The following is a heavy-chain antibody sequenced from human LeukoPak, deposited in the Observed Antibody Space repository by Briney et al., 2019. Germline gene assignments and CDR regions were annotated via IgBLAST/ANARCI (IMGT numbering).Heavy chain of an antibody. J-gene: IGHJ4*02. CDR2: IYTSGST. Sequence: SETLSLTCTISGGSFSSYYWSWIRQPAGKGLEWIGRIYTSGSTNYNSSPKSRVTMSVDTSKNQVSLKLSSVTAADTAVYYCATRDGYNSFDYWGQGTLVTVSS. D-gene: IGHD5-24*01. CDR3: ATRDGYNSFDY. V-gene: IGHV4-4*07. CDR1: GGSFSSYY.